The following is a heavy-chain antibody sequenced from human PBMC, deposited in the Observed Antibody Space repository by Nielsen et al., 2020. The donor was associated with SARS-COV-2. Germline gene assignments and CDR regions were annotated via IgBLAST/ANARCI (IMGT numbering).Heavy chain of an antibody. CDR3: ARILLPYYDILTGYSSGGWFDP. Sequence: SGPTLVKPTQTLTLTCTFSGFSLSTSGVGMGWIRQPPGKALEWLAVVYWDEDKSYSPSLKSRLSITKDTSKNQVVLTMTNMDPVDTATYYCARILLPYYDILTGYSSGGWFDPWGQGTLVTVSS. CDR1: GFSLSTSGVG. V-gene: IGHV2-5*02. D-gene: IGHD3-9*01. J-gene: IGHJ5*02. CDR2: VYWDEDK.